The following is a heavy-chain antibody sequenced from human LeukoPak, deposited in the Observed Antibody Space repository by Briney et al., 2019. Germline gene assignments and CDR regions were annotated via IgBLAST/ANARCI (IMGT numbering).Heavy chain of an antibody. D-gene: IGHD3-10*01. V-gene: IGHV3-53*01. Sequence: GGSLRLSCAASGFTVSSNYMSWVRQAPGKGLEWVSVIYSGGSTYYADSVKGRFTISRGNSKNTLYLQMNSLRAEDTAVYYCARIKSGDYFDYWGQGTLVTVSS. J-gene: IGHJ4*02. CDR2: IYSGGST. CDR3: ARIKSGDYFDY. CDR1: GFTVSSNY.